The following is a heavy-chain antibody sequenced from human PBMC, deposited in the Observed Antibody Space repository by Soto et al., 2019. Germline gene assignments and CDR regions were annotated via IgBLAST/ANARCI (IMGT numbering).Heavy chain of an antibody. CDR2: ISGSGGST. CDR3: AKWAGRDYSNYFPGHGGDAFDI. V-gene: IGHV3-23*01. Sequence: GGSLRLSCAASGFTFSSYAMSWVRQAPGKGLEWVSAISGSGGSTYYADSVKGRFTISRDNSKNTLYLQMNSLRAEDTAVYYCAKWAGRDYSNYFPGHGGDAFDIWGQGTMVTVSS. J-gene: IGHJ3*02. D-gene: IGHD4-4*01. CDR1: GFTFSSYA.